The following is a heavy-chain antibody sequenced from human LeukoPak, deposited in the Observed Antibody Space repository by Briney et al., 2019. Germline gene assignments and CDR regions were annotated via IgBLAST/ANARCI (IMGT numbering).Heavy chain of an antibody. Sequence: SETLSLTCTVSGYSISNGYYWSWIRQPPGKGLEWIGYIYYSGSTNYNPSLKSRVTISVDTSKNQFSLKLSSVTAADTAVYYCARGRMLDVFNYWGQGTLVTVSS. V-gene: IGHV4-61*01. CDR3: ARGRMLDVFNY. J-gene: IGHJ4*02. CDR1: GYSISNGYY. D-gene: IGHD3-16*01. CDR2: IYYSGST.